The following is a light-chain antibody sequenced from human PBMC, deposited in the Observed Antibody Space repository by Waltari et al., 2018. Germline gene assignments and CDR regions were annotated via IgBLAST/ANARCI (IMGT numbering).Light chain of an antibody. V-gene: IGLV3-25*03. CDR1: ALRKQP. CDR2: HDR. CDR3: QSADYSDSIVM. Sequence: SDDLTQSPSLSVFPGQTATITCSGDALRKQPVSWYQQKAGQAPVLVIYHDRERPSGIPERFSASSSVTTVTLTIKFGQAQDESDYYCQSADYSDSIVMFGGGTKLTVL. J-gene: IGLJ3*02.